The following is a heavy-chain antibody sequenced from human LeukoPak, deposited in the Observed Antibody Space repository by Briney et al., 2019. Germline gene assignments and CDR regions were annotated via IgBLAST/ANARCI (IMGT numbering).Heavy chain of an antibody. V-gene: IGHV1-18*01. CDR3: VRDKSYYDTSGYDC. Sequence: ASVKVSCKASGYTFTSYGISWVRQVPGQGLEWMGWISGYKGDTNYAQNLQGRVTMTTDTSTRTAYMELRSLRSDDTAVYYCVRDKSYYDTSGYDCWGQGTLVTVSS. CDR1: GYTFTSYG. CDR2: ISGYKGDT. J-gene: IGHJ4*02. D-gene: IGHD3-22*01.